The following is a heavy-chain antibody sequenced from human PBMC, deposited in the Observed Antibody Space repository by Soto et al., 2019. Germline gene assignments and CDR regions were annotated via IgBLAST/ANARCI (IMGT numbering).Heavy chain of an antibody. CDR2: ISAYNGNT. Sequence: SVKVSCKASGYTFTSYGISWVRQAPGQGLEWMGWISAYNGNTNYAQKLQGRVTMTTDTSTSTAYMELRSLRSDDTAVYYCARDRLYSNSSVWYYYYGMDVWGQGTTVTVSS. V-gene: IGHV1-18*01. J-gene: IGHJ6*02. CDR3: ARDRLYSNSSVWYYYYGMDV. D-gene: IGHD6-6*01. CDR1: GYTFTSYG.